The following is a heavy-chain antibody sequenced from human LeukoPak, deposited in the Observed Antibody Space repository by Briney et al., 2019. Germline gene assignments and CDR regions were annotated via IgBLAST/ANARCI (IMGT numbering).Heavy chain of an antibody. CDR1: GGSISSYY. Sequence: SETLSLTRTVSGGSISSYYWSWIRQPPGKGLEWIGYIYYSGSTNYNPSLKSRVTISVDTSKNQFSLKLSSVTAADTAVYYCARQGCTGGSCWYFDYWGQGTLVTVSS. CDR2: IYYSGST. J-gene: IGHJ4*02. V-gene: IGHV4-59*08. D-gene: IGHD2-15*01. CDR3: ARQGCTGGSCWYFDY.